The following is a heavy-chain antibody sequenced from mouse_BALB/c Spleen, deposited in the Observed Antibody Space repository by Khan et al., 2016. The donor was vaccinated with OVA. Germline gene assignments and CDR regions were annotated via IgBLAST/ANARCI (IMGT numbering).Heavy chain of an antibody. CDR1: GYTFTSYT. J-gene: IGHJ3*01. CDR3: ERDGAYHRNDGWFAY. V-gene: IGHV1-4*01. Sequence: QVRLQQSGAELARPGASVKMSCKASGYTFTSYTIHWIKVRPGQGLEWIGFINPSNGYTNYNQKFKDKATLTADKSSTTVHMQLSSLTSDDSAVYNCERDGAYHRNDGWFAYWGQGTLVTVSA. CDR2: INPSNGYT. D-gene: IGHD2-14*01.